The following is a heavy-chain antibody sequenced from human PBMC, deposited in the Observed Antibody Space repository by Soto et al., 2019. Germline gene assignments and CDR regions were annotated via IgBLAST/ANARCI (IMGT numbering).Heavy chain of an antibody. CDR3: ARHHYYDSSGYYRTFDY. D-gene: IGHD3-22*01. CDR2: IYYSGST. V-gene: IGHV4-59*08. J-gene: IGHJ4*02. CDR1: GGSISSYY. Sequence: ASXTLSLTCTVSGGSISSYYWSWIRQPPGKGLEWIGYIYYSGSTNYNPSLKRRVTISVDTSKNQFSLKLSSVTAADTAVYYCARHHYYDSSGYYRTFDYWGQGTLVTVSS.